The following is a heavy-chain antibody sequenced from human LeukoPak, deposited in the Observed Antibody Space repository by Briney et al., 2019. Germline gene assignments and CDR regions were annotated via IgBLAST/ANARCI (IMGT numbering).Heavy chain of an antibody. J-gene: IGHJ5*02. CDR2: ISAYNGNT. CDR3: ARVPDCGGDCYSNWFDP. V-gene: IGHV1-18*01. D-gene: IGHD2-21*02. Sequence: ASVKVSCKASGYTFTSYGISWVRQAPGQGLEWMGWISAYNGNTNYAQKLQGRVIMTTDTSTSTAYMELRSLRSDDTAVYYCARVPDCGGDCYSNWFDPWGQGTLVTVSS. CDR1: GYTFTSYG.